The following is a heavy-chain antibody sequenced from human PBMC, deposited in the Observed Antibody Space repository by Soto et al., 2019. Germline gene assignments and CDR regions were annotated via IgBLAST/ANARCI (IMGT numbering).Heavy chain of an antibody. J-gene: IGHJ4*02. CDR1: KFTFSIYW. CDR3: ARAASTGTVDY. Sequence: PGGSLRLSCVASKFTFSIYWMSWVRQPPGKGLEWVANINQGGSEEYYVDSVTGRFTISRDNAKNTLYVQMSSLTVEDTAIYFWARAASTGTVDYWGPGTLVTVSS. D-gene: IGHD1-1*01. V-gene: IGHV3-7*04. CDR2: INQGGSEE.